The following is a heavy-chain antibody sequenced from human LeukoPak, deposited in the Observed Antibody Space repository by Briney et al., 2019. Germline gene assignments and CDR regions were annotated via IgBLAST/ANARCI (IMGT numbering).Heavy chain of an antibody. CDR2: ITDSSSSG. CDR1: GFTFSRYT. J-gene: IGHJ4*02. D-gene: IGHD1-26*01. V-gene: IGHV3-21*01. CDR3: ARDFSSGSYYGDYFFDY. Sequence: GGSLRLSCAASGFTFSRYTMNWVRQAPGKGLEWVSSITDSSSSGYYADSVKGRFTISRDHAKNSLYLQMNSLRAEDTAVYYCARDFSSGSYYGDYFFDYWGQGTLVTVSS.